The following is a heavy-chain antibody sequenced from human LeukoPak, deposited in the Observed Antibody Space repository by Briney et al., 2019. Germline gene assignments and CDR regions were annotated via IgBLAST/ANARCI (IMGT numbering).Heavy chain of an antibody. D-gene: IGHD3-10*01. CDR2: INSDGSST. J-gene: IGHJ6*03. Sequence: GGTLRLSCAASGFTFSSYGMSWVRQAPGKGLVWVSRINSDGSSTSYADSVKGRFTISRDNAKNTLYLQMNSLRAEDTAVYYCARGDRVRGVINYYYMDVWGKGTTVTVSS. CDR3: ARGDRVRGVINYYYMDV. V-gene: IGHV3-74*01. CDR1: GFTFSSYG.